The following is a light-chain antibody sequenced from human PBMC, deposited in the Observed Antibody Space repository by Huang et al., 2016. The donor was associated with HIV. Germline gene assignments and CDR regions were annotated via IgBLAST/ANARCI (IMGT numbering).Light chain of an antibody. J-gene: IGKJ4*01. Sequence: EIVLTQSPATLSLSPGERATLSCRASQGVSSYLAWYQQKPGQAPRLLISDASNRATGIPARFSGSGSGTDFTLTISNLEPEDFAVYYCQHRSSWPLTFGGGAKVEIK. V-gene: IGKV3-11*01. CDR3: QHRSSWPLT. CDR2: DAS. CDR1: QGVSSY.